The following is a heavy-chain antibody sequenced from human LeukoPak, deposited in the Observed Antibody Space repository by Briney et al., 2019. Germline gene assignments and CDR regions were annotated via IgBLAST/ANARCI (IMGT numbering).Heavy chain of an antibody. CDR1: GFTVSSNY. J-gene: IGHJ4*02. V-gene: IGHV3-53*01. Sequence: GGSLRLSCAASGFTVSSNYMSWVRQAPGKGLEWVSVICRGGTTYYADSVKGRFTISRDNSKNTLYLQMNSLRAEDTAVYYCAREAITMGVWDGLDYWGQGTLVTVSS. D-gene: IGHD3-10*01. CDR3: AREAITMGVWDGLDY. CDR2: ICRGGTT.